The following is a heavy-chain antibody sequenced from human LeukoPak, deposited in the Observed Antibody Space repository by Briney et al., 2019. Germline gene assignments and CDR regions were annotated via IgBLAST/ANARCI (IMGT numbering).Heavy chain of an antibody. Sequence: PSETLSLTCSVSGDSFSNYYWTWIRQPPGKGLEWIGYVYYSGSTNYNPSLKTRLHLSVDTSKNRFSLKLSSVTAADTAVYYCASSPRLTTSWFLFDSWGHGTLVTVSS. J-gene: IGHJ5*01. V-gene: IGHV4-59*08. CDR3: ASSPRLTTSWFLFDS. D-gene: IGHD2-2*01. CDR2: VYYSGST. CDR1: GDSFSNYY.